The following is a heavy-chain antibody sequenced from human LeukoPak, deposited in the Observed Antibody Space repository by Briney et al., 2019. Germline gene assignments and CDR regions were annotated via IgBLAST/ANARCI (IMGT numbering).Heavy chain of an antibody. CDR1: GFSLSTSGMC. D-gene: IGHD3-9*01. CDR3: ARSYYDILTGYYTVDY. V-gene: IGHV2-70*11. J-gene: IGHJ4*02. Sequence: SGPTLVNPTQTLTLTCTFSGFSLSTSGMCVSWIRQPPGKALEWLARIDWDDDKYYSTSLKTRLTISKDTSKNQVVLTMTNMDPVDTATYYCARSYYDILTGYYTVDYWGQGTLVTVSS. CDR2: IDWDDDK.